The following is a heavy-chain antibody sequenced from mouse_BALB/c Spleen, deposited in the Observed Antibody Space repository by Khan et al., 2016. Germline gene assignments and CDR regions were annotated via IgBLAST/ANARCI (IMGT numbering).Heavy chain of an antibody. J-gene: IGHJ4*01. CDR3: ARYDGSSYVRAMDY. V-gene: IGHV3-8*02. D-gene: IGHD1-1*01. CDR1: GDSITSGY. Sequence: EVQLQESGPSLVKPSQTLSLTCSVTGDSITSGYWNWIRKFPGIKLEYMGYISYSGSTYYNPSLKSRISITRGTSKNQYFLQLISVTTEDTATYYCARYDGSSYVRAMDYWGQGTSVTVSS. CDR2: ISYSGST.